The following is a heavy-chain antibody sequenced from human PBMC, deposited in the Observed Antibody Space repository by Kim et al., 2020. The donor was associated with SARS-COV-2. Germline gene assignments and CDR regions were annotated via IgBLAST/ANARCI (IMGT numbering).Heavy chain of an antibody. V-gene: IGHV3-23*01. D-gene: IGHD2-2*01. Sequence: KGLFTISRDNSKNTLYLQMNSRKTEDTALYYCAKEAAFSTIVEDYYFDYWGQGTLVTVSS. CDR3: AKEAAFSTIVEDYYFDY. J-gene: IGHJ4*02.